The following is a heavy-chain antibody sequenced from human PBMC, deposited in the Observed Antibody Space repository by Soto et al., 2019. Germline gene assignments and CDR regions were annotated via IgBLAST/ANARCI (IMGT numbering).Heavy chain of an antibody. V-gene: IGHV1-69*12. J-gene: IGHJ5*02. CDR2: IIPIFGTA. D-gene: IGHD2-15*01. Sequence: QVQLVQSGAEVKKPGSSVKVSCKASGGTFSSYAISWVRQAPGQGLEWMGGIIPIFGTANYAQKFQGRVTIPADEYRSTAGMGLGRLSSEDTAVYYCARGWWAGATNWFDPGGQGTLVTVSS. CDR3: ARGWWAGATNWFDP. CDR1: GGTFSSYA.